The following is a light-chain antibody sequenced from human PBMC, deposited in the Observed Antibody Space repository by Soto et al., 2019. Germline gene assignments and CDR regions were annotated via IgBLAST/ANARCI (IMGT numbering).Light chain of an antibody. CDR3: PSFLFRQGPFV. CDR1: SSDFTTYHY. J-gene: IGLJ1*01. CDR2: EVS. Sequence: QSVLTQPASVSGSPGQSITISCTGSSSDFTTYHYVSWYRQHPGKAPKLMIYEVSHRPSGVSNRFSGSKSGNTASLTITGAPAEGEGCYFCPSFLFRQGPFVFGTGTKLTVL. V-gene: IGLV2-14*01.